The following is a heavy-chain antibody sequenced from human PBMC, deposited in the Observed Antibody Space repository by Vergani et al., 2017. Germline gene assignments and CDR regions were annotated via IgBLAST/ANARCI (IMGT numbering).Heavy chain of an antibody. Sequence: EVQLVESGGGLVQPGGSLRLSCAASGFTFSSYEMNWVRQAPGKGLEWVSYISSSGSTIYYADSVKGRFTISRDNAKNSLYLQMNSLRAEDTAVYYCASLVIAGSPAPMDVWGKGTTVTVSS. V-gene: IGHV3-48*03. CDR1: GFTFSSYE. CDR3: ASLVIAGSPAPMDV. D-gene: IGHD4-23*01. J-gene: IGHJ6*03. CDR2: ISSSGSTI.